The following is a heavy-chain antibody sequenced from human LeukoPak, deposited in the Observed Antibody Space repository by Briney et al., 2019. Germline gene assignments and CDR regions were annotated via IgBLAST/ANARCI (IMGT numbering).Heavy chain of an antibody. CDR3: ASPHALYDSSGYYGD. CDR1: GFTFSSYA. CDR2: ISYDGSNK. D-gene: IGHD3-22*01. V-gene: IGHV3-30-3*01. J-gene: IGHJ4*02. Sequence: GGSLRLSCAASGFTFSSYAMHWVRQAPGKGLEWVAVISYDGSNKYYADSVKGRFTISRDNSKNTLYLQMNSLRAEDTAVYYCASPHALYDSSGYYGDWGQGTLVTVSS.